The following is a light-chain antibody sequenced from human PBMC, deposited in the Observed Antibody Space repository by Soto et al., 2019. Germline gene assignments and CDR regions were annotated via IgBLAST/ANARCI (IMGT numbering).Light chain of an antibody. CDR2: GAS. CDR3: QQYNNWPIT. Sequence: EIVKTQSPATLSVSPGERATLSCRASRSVNSNLAWYQQKPGQAPRLLIYGASTTATGIPARFSGSGSGTEFTLTISSLQSEDFAIYYCQQYNNWPITFGQGTRLEIK. J-gene: IGKJ5*01. CDR1: RSVNSN. V-gene: IGKV3-15*01.